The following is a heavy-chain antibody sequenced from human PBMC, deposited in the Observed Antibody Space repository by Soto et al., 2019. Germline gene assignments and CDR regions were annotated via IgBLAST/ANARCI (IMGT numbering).Heavy chain of an antibody. V-gene: IGHV1-69*13. J-gene: IGHJ6*02. Sequence: GASVKVSCKASGGTFSSYAISWVRQAPGQGLEWMGGIIPIFGTANYAQKFQGRVTITADESTSTAYMELSSLRSEDTAVYYCASSLGQGLLPGRYSYEEDYYYYGMDVWGQGTTVTVSS. CDR1: GGTFSSYA. CDR2: IIPIFGTA. D-gene: IGHD5-18*01. CDR3: ASSLGQGLLPGRYSYEEDYYYYGMDV.